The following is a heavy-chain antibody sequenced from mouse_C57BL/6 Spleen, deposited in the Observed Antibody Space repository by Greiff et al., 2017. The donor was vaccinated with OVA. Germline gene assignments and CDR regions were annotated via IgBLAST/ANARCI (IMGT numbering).Heavy chain of an antibody. Sequence: VQLQESGAELARPGASVKLSCKASGYTFTSYGISWVKQRTGQGLEWIGEIYPRSGNTYYNEKFKGKATLTADKSSSTAYMELRSLTSEDSAVYFCARGFITTVVAPYYYAMDYWGQGTSVTVSS. J-gene: IGHJ4*01. D-gene: IGHD1-1*01. CDR1: GYTFTSYG. V-gene: IGHV1-81*01. CDR3: ARGFITTVVAPYYYAMDY. CDR2: IYPRSGNT.